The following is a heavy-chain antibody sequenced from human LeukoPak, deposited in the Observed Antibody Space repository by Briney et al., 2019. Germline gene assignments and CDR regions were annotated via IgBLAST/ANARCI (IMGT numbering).Heavy chain of an antibody. V-gene: IGHV4-34*01. CDR3: ARRRSDLSSSSPRNWFDP. D-gene: IGHD6-6*01. Sequence: SETLSLTCAVYGGSFSGYYWNWIRQPPGKGLEWIGEINHSGSTKYNPSLKSRVTISVDTSKNQFSLKLSSVTAADTAVYYCARRRSDLSSSSPRNWFDPWGQGTLVTVSS. CDR1: GGSFSGYY. J-gene: IGHJ5*02. CDR2: INHSGST.